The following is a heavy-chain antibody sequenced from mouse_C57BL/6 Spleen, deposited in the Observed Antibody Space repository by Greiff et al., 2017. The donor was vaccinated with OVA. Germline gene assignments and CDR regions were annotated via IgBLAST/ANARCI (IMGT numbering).Heavy chain of an antibody. J-gene: IGHJ3*01. CDR2: IDPSDSST. CDR3: ATYEYEGFAY. CDR1: GYTFTSYW. D-gene: IGHD2-4*01. V-gene: IGHV1-50*01. Sequence: QVQLQQPGAELVKPGASVKLSCKASGYTFTSYWMQWVKQRPGQGLEWIGEIDPSDSSTNYNQKFKGKATLTVDTSSSTAYMQLSSLTTEDSAVYYCATYEYEGFAYWGQGTLVTVSA.